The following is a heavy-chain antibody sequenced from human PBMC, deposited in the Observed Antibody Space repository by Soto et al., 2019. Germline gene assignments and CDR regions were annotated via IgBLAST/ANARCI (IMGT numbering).Heavy chain of an antibody. CDR1: GGTFSSST. V-gene: IGHV1-69*04. CDR3: AREGYCSGGSCGWFDP. D-gene: IGHD2-15*01. J-gene: IGHJ5*02. Sequence: ASVKVSCRASGGTFSSSTISWVRQAPGQGLEWMGRIIPILGIANYAQKFQGRVTITADKSTSTAYMELSSLRSEDTAVYYCAREGYCSGGSCGWFDPWGQGTLVTVSS. CDR2: IIPILGIA.